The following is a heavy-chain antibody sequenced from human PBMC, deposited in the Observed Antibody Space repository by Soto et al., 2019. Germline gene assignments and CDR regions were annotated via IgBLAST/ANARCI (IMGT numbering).Heavy chain of an antibody. J-gene: IGHJ4*02. V-gene: IGHV1-18*01. Sequence: QVELVQSGPEVKTPGASVKVSCKTSGYDFTKYGVTWVRQAPGQGLEWVGWISIYDGNTKYGEKVQGRVTMTRDVAASTASMELTALTSDDTAIYYCARDDPDIVAIDFWGQGTPVTGSS. CDR2: ISIYDGNT. D-gene: IGHD5-12*01. CDR3: ARDDPDIVAIDF. CDR1: GYDFTKYG.